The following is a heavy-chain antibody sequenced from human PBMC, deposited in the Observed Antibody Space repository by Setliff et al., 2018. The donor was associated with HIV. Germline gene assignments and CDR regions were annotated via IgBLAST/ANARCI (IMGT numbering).Heavy chain of an antibody. V-gene: IGHV3-30*02. CDR2: IWYDGSNK. CDR3: ANRPSDPPSY. Sequence: GGSLRLSCAASGFTFRSYGMHWVRQAPGSGLEWVAFIWYDGSNKYYAESVKGRFTISRDNSKNTLYLQMDGLRVEDTGVYYCANRPSDPPSYWGRGTLVTVSS. J-gene: IGHJ4*02. CDR1: GFTFRSYG.